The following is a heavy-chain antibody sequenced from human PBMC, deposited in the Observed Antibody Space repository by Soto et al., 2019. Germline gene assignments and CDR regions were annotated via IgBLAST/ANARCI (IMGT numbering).Heavy chain of an antibody. J-gene: IGHJ4*02. CDR1: GFTFSSYS. D-gene: IGHD5-12*01. V-gene: IGHV3-48*02. Sequence: GGSLRLSCAASGFTFSSYSMNWVRQAPGKGLEWVSYISSSSTIYYADSVKGRFTISRDNAKNSLYLQMNSLRDEDTAVYYCARDRRGLQSKTFDYWGQGTLVTVSS. CDR3: ARDRRGLQSKTFDY. CDR2: ISSSSTI.